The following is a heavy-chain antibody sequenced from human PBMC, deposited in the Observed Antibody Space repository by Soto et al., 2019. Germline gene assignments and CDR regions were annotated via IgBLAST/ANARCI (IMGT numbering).Heavy chain of an antibody. J-gene: IGHJ3*02. D-gene: IGHD1-1*01. V-gene: IGHV3-23*01. CDR3: AKEPVVGPGIAFDI. CDR2: ISGSGSST. Sequence: EGQLLESGGGLVQPGGSLRLSCAASGFTFSSYAMSWVPQAPGKGLEWVSAISGSGSSTYYADSVKGRFTNSRDNSKNTLYLQMNSMRADDTAVYYCAKEPVVGPGIAFDIWGQGTIVTVSS. CDR1: GFTFSSYA.